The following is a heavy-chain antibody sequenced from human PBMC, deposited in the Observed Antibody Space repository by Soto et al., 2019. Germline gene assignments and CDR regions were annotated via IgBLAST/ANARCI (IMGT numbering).Heavy chain of an antibody. CDR1: SGSISTGNW. J-gene: IGHJ4*02. CDR2: IYYTGAT. CDR3: ARVFSSGSGWMYYFDF. D-gene: IGHD6-25*01. V-gene: IGHV4-4*02. Sequence: QVELQESGPRLVKSSGTLSLTCEVSSGSISTGNWWSWVRQPPGKGLEWIGEIYYTGATNYNPSLKIRVPMTTDKSKDQFSLILTSATAADTAVYYCARVFSSGSGWMYYFDFWGQGILVSVSS.